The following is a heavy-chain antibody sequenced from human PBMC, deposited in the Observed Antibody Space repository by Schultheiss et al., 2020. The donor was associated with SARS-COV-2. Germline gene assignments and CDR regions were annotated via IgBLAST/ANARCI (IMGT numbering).Heavy chain of an antibody. V-gene: IGHV4-59*01. CDR2: IYYSGST. CDR3: ASVRPYFDY. CDR1: GGSISSYY. J-gene: IGHJ4*02. D-gene: IGHD2-8*01. Sequence: SQTLSLTCTVSGGSISSYYWSWIRQPPGKGLEWIGYIYYSGSTYYNPSLKSRVTISVDTSKNQFSLKLSSVTAADTAVYYCASVRPYFDYWGQGTLVTVSS.